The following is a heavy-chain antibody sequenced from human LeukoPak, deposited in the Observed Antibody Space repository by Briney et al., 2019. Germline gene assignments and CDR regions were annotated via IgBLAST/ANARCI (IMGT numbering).Heavy chain of an antibody. CDR2: MNPNSGNT. V-gene: IGHV1-8*01. Sequence: GASVTVSFKSSGYTFTVYDINWVRQAPGQGLEWMGWMNPNSGNTGYSQKFQGRVTMTRNTSISTAYMELSSLRSEDTAVYYCARLTYYDFWSGYYSTGLGYYYYGMDVWGQGTTVTVSS. CDR3: ARLTYYDFWSGYYSTGLGYYYYGMDV. CDR1: GYTFTVYD. D-gene: IGHD3-3*01. J-gene: IGHJ6*02.